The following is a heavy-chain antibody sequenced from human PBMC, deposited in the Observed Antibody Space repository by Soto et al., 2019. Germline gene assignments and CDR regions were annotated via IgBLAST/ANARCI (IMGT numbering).Heavy chain of an antibody. CDR1: GGSMSSYY. CDR3: AARSGDYMKGGGFQV. D-gene: IGHD4-17*01. Sequence: PSETLSLTCTVSGGSMSSYYWSWIPQPPGKGLEWIWYISYIGSTKFNPSLQSRVTMSLDTSRNQYTLKFSTFPPSDTAVYYCAARSGDYMKGGGFQVWGQGTMVTVSS. V-gene: IGHV4-59*01. J-gene: IGHJ3*01. CDR2: ISYIGST.